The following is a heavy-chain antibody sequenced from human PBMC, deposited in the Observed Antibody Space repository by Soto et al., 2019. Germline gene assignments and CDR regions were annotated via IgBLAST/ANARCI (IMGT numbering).Heavy chain of an antibody. V-gene: IGHV1-69*02. CDR1: GGSLSSYT. Sequence: QVQLVQSGAEVKKTGSSVKVSCKAAGGSLSSYTISWVRQAPGQGLEWMGRIVPMVGRTIYAQKFQGRVAISADKSTTTAYMDLSNLASEDTAMYYGALDSGIDVFDNWGQGTLVTVSS. CDR3: ALDSGIDVFDN. CDR2: IVPMVGRT. D-gene: IGHD3-10*01. J-gene: IGHJ3*02.